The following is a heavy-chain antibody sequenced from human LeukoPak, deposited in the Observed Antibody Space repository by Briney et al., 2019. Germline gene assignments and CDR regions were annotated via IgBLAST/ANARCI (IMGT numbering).Heavy chain of an antibody. D-gene: IGHD3-9*01. V-gene: IGHV3-21*01. CDR2: ISSSSTYI. CDR1: GFTISSYW. CDR3: ARGYYDTLTGPDY. J-gene: IGHJ4*02. Sequence: GGSLRLSCAASGFTISSYWMPWVRQAPGKGLEWVSSISSSSTYIYYADSVKGRVTISRDNAKNSLYLQMNSLRAEDTAVYYCARGYYDTLTGPDYWGQGTLVTVSS.